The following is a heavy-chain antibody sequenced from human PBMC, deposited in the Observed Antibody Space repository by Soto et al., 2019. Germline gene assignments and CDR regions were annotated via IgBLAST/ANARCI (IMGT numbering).Heavy chain of an antibody. Sequence: EVQLVQSGAEVKKPGESLRISCKGSGYSFTSYWISWVRQMPGKGLEWMGRIDPIDSYTNYSPSFQGHVTISADNSISTASLQWSCLKDSDTAMYYCARRAHMSRRGETFSYFYYGMDVWGQWTTVTVSS. CDR1: GYSFTSYW. CDR2: IDPIDSYT. D-gene: IGHD3-16*01. V-gene: IGHV5-10-1*01. J-gene: IGHJ6*02. CDR3: ARRAHMSRRGETFSYFYYGMDV.